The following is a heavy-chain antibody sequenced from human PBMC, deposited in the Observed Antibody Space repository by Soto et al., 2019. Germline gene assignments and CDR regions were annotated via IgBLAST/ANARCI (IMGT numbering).Heavy chain of an antibody. CDR1: GFTFTSYG. Sequence: ASVKVSCKASGFTFTSYGISWVRQAPGQGLEWMGWISAYNGNTNYAQKLQGRVTMTTDTSTSTAYMELRSLRSDDTAVYYCAATVRYSEAFDIWGQGTMVTVSS. CDR2: ISAYNGNT. CDR3: AATVRYSEAFDI. V-gene: IGHV1-18*01. D-gene: IGHD3-9*01. J-gene: IGHJ3*02.